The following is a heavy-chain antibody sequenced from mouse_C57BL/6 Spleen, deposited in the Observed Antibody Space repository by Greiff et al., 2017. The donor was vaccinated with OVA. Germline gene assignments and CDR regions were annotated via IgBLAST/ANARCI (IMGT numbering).Heavy chain of an antibody. CDR2: ISSGSSHI. V-gene: IGHV5-17*01. Sequence: EVQLVESGGGLVKPGGSLKLSCAASGFTFSDYGMHWVRQAPEKGLEWVAYISSGSSHIYYADTVKGRFTISRDNAKNTLFLQMTSLRSEDTAMYYCARNDWDGGYFDYWGQGTTLTVSS. D-gene: IGHD4-1*01. CDR1: GFTFSDYG. J-gene: IGHJ2*01. CDR3: ARNDWDGGYFDY.